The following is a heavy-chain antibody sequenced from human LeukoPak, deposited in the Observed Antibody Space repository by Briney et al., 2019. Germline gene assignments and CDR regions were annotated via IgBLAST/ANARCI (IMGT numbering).Heavy chain of an antibody. CDR2: IYYSGST. CDR3: GAFSSRGYYYYYMDV. D-gene: IGHD2/OR15-2a*01. J-gene: IGHJ6*03. CDR1: GGSISSYY. Sequence: PSETLSLTCTVSGGSISSYYWSWIRQPPGKGLEWIGYIYYSGSTNYNPSLKSRVTISVDTSKNQFSLKLSSVTAADTAVYYCGAFSSRGYYYYYMDVWGKGTTVTVSS. V-gene: IGHV4-59*12.